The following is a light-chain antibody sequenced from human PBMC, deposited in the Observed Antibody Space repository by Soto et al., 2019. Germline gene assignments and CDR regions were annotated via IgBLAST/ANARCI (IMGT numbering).Light chain of an antibody. Sequence: QSAPTQPASVSGSPGQSITISCTGSSSDIGAYDFVSWYQHHPGKAPKLMIYNVRYRPSGVSSRFSGSKSDNTASLSISELQAEDEADYYCSSYTSSTFYVFGTGTKLTVL. CDR2: NVR. J-gene: IGLJ1*01. CDR3: SSYTSSTFYV. CDR1: SSDIGAYDF. V-gene: IGLV2-14*03.